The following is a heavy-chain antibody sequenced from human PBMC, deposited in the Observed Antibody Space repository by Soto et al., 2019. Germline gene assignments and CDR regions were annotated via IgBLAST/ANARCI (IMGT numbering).Heavy chain of an antibody. CDR2: INHSGST. J-gene: IGHJ6*02. V-gene: IGHV4-34*01. Sequence: PSETLSLTCAVYVGSFSGYYWSWIRQPPGKGLEWIGEINHSGSTNYNPSLKSRVTISVDTSKNQFPLKLSSVTAADTAVYYCARLRSSSRYYYYGMDAWGQGTTVTVSS. CDR1: VGSFSGYY. CDR3: ARLRSSSRYYYYGMDA. D-gene: IGHD6-6*01.